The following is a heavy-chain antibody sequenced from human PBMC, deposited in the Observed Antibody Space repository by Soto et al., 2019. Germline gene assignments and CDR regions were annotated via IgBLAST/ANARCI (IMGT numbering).Heavy chain of an antibody. V-gene: IGHV1-69*12. Sequence: QVQLEQSGAEVKKPGSSVKVSCKASGGTFSNSAISWVRQAPGQGLEWMGGIMPIFRTPDYAQRFQGRGPTTAPXSXXXAXVELSGLRPDDTAVYYCARDKARQHLGGNYYYILDVWGQGTTVTVSS. J-gene: IGHJ6*02. CDR1: GGTFSNSA. CDR3: ARDKARQHLGGNYYYILDV. CDR2: IMPIFRTP.